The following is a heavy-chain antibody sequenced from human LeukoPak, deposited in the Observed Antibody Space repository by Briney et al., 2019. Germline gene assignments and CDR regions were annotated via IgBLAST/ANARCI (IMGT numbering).Heavy chain of an antibody. V-gene: IGHV1-69*06. Sequence: ASVKVSCTASGGTFSSYAISWVRQAPGQGPEWIGGIIPISGTAKYAQKLQGRVTISADMSTGTAYMELSSLSSEDTAVYYCAGSYNTYYAQDYWGQGALVTVSS. J-gene: IGHJ4*02. CDR3: AGSYNTYYAQDY. D-gene: IGHD1-14*01. CDR1: GGTFSSYA. CDR2: IIPISGTA.